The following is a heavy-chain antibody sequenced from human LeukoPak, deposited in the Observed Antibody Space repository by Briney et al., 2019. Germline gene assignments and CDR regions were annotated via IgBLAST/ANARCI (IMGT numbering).Heavy chain of an antibody. Sequence: GGSLRLSCAASGFTFSSYSMNWVRQAPGKGLEWVSSISSSSSYIYYADSVKGRFTISRDNAKNSLYLQMNSLRAEDTAVYYCARGAAAGPWDYWGQGTLVTVSS. CDR1: GFTFSSYS. V-gene: IGHV3-21*01. D-gene: IGHD6-13*01. J-gene: IGHJ4*02. CDR3: ARGAAAGPWDY. CDR2: ISSSSSYI.